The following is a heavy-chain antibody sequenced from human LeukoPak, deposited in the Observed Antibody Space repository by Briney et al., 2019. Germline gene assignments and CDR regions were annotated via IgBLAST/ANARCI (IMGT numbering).Heavy chain of an antibody. CDR2: ISSSSSTI. CDR1: GFTFSSYS. V-gene: IGHV3-48*01. D-gene: IGHD1-26*01. CDR3: ARAVVGDIDY. Sequence: GGSLRLSCAASGFTFSSYSMNWVRQAPGKGLEWVSYISSSSSTIYYADSVKGRFTISRDNAKNSLYLQMNSLRAEDTAVYYCARAVVGDIDYWGQGTLVTVSS. J-gene: IGHJ4*02.